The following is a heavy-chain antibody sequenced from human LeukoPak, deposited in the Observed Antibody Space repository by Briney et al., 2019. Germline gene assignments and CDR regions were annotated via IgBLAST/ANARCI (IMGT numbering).Heavy chain of an antibody. CDR2: IKTDGSST. V-gene: IGHV3-74*01. D-gene: IGHD2-15*01. Sequence: GGTLRLSCAASGFTFSSYGMSWVRQAPGKGLVWVSRIKTDGSSTTYADFVKGRFTISRDNAKNTLYLQMNSLRAEDTAVYYCARESYCSGGSCYSGRAFDIWGQGTMVTVSS. CDR1: GFTFSSYG. CDR3: ARESYCSGGSCYSGRAFDI. J-gene: IGHJ3*02.